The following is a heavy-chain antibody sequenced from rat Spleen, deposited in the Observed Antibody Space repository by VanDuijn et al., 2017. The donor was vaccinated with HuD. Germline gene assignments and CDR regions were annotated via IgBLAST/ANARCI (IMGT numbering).Heavy chain of an antibody. Sequence: EVQLVESGGGLVQPGRSLKLSCAASGFTFSNYYMAWVRQAPTKGLEWVAYISTAGGNTYYRDSVQGRFTISRDNAKSTLYLQMDSLRSEDTATYYCARHGNNYGWFAYWGQGTLVTVSS. CDR1: GFTFSNYY. J-gene: IGHJ3*01. D-gene: IGHD1-10*01. CDR2: ISTAGGNT. V-gene: IGHV5-25*01. CDR3: ARHGNNYGWFAY.